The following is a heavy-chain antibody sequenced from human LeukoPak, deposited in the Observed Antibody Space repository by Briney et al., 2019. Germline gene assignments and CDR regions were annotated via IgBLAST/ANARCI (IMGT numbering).Heavy chain of an antibody. CDR3: ARRAPFGSGRIYYFDY. J-gene: IGHJ4*02. V-gene: IGHV5-51*01. D-gene: IGHD3-10*01. CDR1: GYRFSTYW. Sequence: GESLKISCKGSGYRFSTYWIAWVRQMPGKGLEWMGIIYPGDSDTRYSPSFQGQVTISADKSTNTAYLQWSSLKASDTAMYYCARRAPFGSGRIYYFDYWGQGTLVTVSS. CDR2: IYPGDSDT.